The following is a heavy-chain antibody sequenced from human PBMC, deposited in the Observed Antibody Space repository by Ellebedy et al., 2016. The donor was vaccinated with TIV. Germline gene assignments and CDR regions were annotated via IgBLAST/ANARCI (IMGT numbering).Heavy chain of an antibody. CDR3: AKGRGGGSDSSAPRYYFDY. CDR2: LYGSGRDI. D-gene: IGHD3-22*01. CDR1: GFTFSSFA. J-gene: IGHJ4*02. V-gene: IGHV3-23*01. Sequence: PGGSLRLSCAASGFTFSSFAMGWVRQTPGKGLEGVSGLYGSGRDIFYSDSVKGRFTISRDNSKNTLYLQMNSLRAEDTAVYYCAKGRGGGSDSSAPRYYFDYWGLGTLVTVSS.